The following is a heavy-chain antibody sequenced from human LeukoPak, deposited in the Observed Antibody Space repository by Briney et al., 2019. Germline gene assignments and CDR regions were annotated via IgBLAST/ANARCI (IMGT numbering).Heavy chain of an antibody. D-gene: IGHD3-10*01. V-gene: IGHV4-4*02. J-gene: IGHJ4*02. CDR3: ARDLLFWGSGTPFDY. CDR1: GGSITSANW. CDR2: IYHTGNT. Sequence: SETLSLTCAVSGGSITSANWWSWVRQSPGKGLEWIGEIYHTGNTNYNPSLNSRVTISVDTSKNQFSLKLSSVTAADTAVYYCARDLLFWGSGTPFDYWGQGTLVTVSS.